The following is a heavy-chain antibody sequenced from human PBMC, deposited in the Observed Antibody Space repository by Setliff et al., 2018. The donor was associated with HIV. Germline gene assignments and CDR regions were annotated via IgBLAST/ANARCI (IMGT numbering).Heavy chain of an antibody. Sequence: GASVKVSCKVSGYTLAELSRHWVRQAPGKGLEWMGGFDPEDGETIYAQKFQGRVTMTRDTSTTTAYMELRSLRSDDTAVYFCARLGSGWSDSYYYAMDVWGQGTTVTVSS. V-gene: IGHV1-24*01. CDR2: FDPEDGET. J-gene: IGHJ6*02. D-gene: IGHD6-19*01. CDR1: GYTLAELS. CDR3: ARLGSGWSDSYYYAMDV.